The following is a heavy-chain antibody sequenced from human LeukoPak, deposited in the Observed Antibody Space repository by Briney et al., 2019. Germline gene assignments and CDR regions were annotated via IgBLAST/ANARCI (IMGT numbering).Heavy chain of an antibody. CDR2: INHSGST. D-gene: IGHD3-10*01. V-gene: IGHV4-34*01. CDR1: GGSFSGYY. J-gene: IGHJ4*02. Sequence: SETLSLTCAVYGGSFSGYYWSWIRQPPGKGLEWIGEINHSGSTNYNPSLKSRVTISVDTSKSQFSLKLSSVTAADTAVYYCASGLNYGPAYWGQGTLVTVSS. CDR3: ASGLNYGPAY.